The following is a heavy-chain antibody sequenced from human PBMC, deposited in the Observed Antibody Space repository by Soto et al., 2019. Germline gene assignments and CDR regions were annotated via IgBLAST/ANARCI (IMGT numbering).Heavy chain of an antibody. Sequence: PSHTLSLPCTVSGDSVNSENSYWNWIRQAPGKGPEWIGYIYYNGGTNYNPSLKSRATILLDTSTNQCSLTLTSVTAADTAVYYCARDGGQG. CDR1: GDSVNSENSY. J-gene: IGHJ3*01. CDR3: ARD. V-gene: IGHV4-61*01. CDR2: IYYNGGT.